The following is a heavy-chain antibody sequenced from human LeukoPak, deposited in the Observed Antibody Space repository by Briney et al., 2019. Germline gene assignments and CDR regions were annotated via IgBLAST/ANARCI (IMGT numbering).Heavy chain of an antibody. Sequence: EASVKLSCNASGGTFSIYAISWARDPPGQGLVVVGGLIPIFDRANYAQDFEGRVAITADESTSTAYMELRSLRWEDTAVYYCARRDPAASDIWFDPWGQGTLVTVSS. V-gene: IGHV1-69*13. D-gene: IGHD2-2*01. CDR2: LIPIFDRA. CDR3: ARRDPAASDIWFDP. CDR1: GGTFSIYA. J-gene: IGHJ5*02.